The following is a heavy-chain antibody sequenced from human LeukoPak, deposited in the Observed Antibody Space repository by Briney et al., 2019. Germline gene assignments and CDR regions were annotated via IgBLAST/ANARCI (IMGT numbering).Heavy chain of an antibody. V-gene: IGHV1-2*06. Sequence: ASVKVSCKASGYSFTGQDMHWVRQAPGQGLEWMGRINPNSGGTNYAQKFQGRVTMTRDTSISTAYMELSRLRSDDTAVYYCARVPREYSYGIYDYWGQGTLVTVSS. CDR3: ARVPREYSYGIYDY. CDR2: INPNSGGT. CDR1: GYSFTGQD. J-gene: IGHJ4*02. D-gene: IGHD5-18*01.